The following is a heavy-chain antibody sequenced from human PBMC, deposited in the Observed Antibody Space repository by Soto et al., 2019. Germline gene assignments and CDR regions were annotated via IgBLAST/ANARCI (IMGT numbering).Heavy chain of an antibody. CDR1: GGSFSGYY. CDR3: ARGLGLLWFGELPRWFDP. Sequence: QVQLQQWGAGLLKPSETLSLTCAVYGGSFSGYYWSWIRQPPGKGLEWIGEINHSGSTNYNPSLKSRVTISVDTSKNQFSLKLSSVTAADTAVYYCARGLGLLWFGELPRWFDPWGQGTLVTVSS. CDR2: INHSGST. J-gene: IGHJ5*02. D-gene: IGHD3-10*01. V-gene: IGHV4-34*01.